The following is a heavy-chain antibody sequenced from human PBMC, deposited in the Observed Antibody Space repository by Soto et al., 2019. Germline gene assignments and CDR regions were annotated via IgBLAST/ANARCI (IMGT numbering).Heavy chain of an antibody. CDR3: VEGWNDF. D-gene: IGHD1-1*01. J-gene: IGHJ4*01. CDR1: GFMFSSAW. Sequence: EVQVVESGGDLVEPGGSLRLSCVTSGFMFSSAWMSWVRQGPGKGLEWVARIKSKNDGGAADYAAPVNGRFSISRDDSKSTVYLQMTSLRAEDTALYYCVEGWNDFWGHGTLVTVSS. CDR2: IKSKNDGGAA. V-gene: IGHV3-15*01.